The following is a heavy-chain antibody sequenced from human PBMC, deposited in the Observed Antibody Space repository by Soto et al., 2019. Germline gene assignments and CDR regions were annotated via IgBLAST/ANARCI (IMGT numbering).Heavy chain of an antibody. Sequence: QVQLVQSGAEVKKPGSSVKVSCKASGGTFSSYSINWVRQAPGQGLEWMGEIIPIFGTANYAQKFQGRVTITADESTSTAYMELSSLRSEGTAVYYCARDGGRHSGGIDYWGQGTLVTGSS. CDR3: ARDGGRHSGGIDY. V-gene: IGHV1-69*01. CDR1: GGTFSSYS. CDR2: IIPIFGTA. D-gene: IGHD1-26*01. J-gene: IGHJ4*02.